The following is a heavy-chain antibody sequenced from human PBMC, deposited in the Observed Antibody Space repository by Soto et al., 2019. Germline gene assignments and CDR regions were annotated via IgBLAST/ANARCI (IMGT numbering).Heavy chain of an antibody. Sequence: EVQLLESGGGLVQPGGSLRLSCAASGFTFSSFAMSWVRQAPGKGLEWVSAISASGDGTYYADSVKGRFTISRDNSKNRLYLQMRSLRAEDTAVYYCAKVDGFLWFELDSWGQGTLVTVSS. J-gene: IGHJ4*02. CDR1: GFTFSSFA. CDR2: ISASGDGT. D-gene: IGHD3-10*01. CDR3: AKVDGFLWFELDS. V-gene: IGHV3-23*01.